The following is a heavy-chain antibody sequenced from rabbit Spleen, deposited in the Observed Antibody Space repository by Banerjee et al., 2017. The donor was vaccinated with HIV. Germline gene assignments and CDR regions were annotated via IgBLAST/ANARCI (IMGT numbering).Heavy chain of an antibody. J-gene: IGHJ6*01. Sequence: QEQLVESGGGLVKPEGSLKLSCTASGFSFSNKAVMCWVRQAPEKGLEWIACINAVTGKAVYASWAKGRFTISKSSSTTVTLQMTSLTAADTATYFCARDTGTSFSTYGMDLWGPGTLVTVS. CDR1: GFSFSNKAV. V-gene: IGHV1S45*01. CDR2: INAVTGKA. CDR3: ARDTGTSFSTYGMDL. D-gene: IGHD7-1*01.